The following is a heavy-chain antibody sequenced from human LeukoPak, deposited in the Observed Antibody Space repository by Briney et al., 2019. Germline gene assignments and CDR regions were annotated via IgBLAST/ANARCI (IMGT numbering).Heavy chain of an antibody. Sequence: SETLSLTCTVSGGSISSYYWSWIRQPPGKGLEWIGYIYYSGSTNYNPSLKSRVTISVDTSKNQFSLKLSSVTAADTAVYYCASSYCSGGSCGLGGYYYYGMDVWGQGTTVIVSS. CDR2: IYYSGST. D-gene: IGHD2-15*01. V-gene: IGHV4-59*01. CDR1: GGSISSYY. CDR3: ASSYCSGGSCGLGGYYYYGMDV. J-gene: IGHJ6*02.